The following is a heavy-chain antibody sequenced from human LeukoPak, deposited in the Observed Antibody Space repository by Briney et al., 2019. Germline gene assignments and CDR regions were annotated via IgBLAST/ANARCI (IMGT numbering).Heavy chain of an antibody. J-gene: IGHJ6*03. Sequence: ASVKVSCKASGYTFTSYYMHWVRQAPGQGLEWMGIINPSGGSTSYAQKFQGRVTMTRDMSTSTVYMELSSLRSEDTAVYYCARGVVEGVDHYYYYMDVWGKGTTVTVSS. CDR2: INPSGGST. CDR3: ARGVVEGVDHYYYYMDV. V-gene: IGHV1-46*01. D-gene: IGHD3-3*01. CDR1: GYTFTSYY.